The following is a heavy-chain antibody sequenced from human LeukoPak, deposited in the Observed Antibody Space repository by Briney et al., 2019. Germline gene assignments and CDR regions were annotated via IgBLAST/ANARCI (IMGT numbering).Heavy chain of an antibody. V-gene: IGHV4-34*01. Sequence: SENLSLNRAVYGGGFMGYYWSLVRQPPGKGLEGVGGINYSGSTNYNPSLKSRVTISVDTSKNQFSLKLSSVTAADTAVYYCARGRGYYYGSGRSTNWFDPWGQGTLVTVSS. CDR2: INYSGST. J-gene: IGHJ5*02. D-gene: IGHD3-10*01. CDR3: ARGRGYYYGSGRSTNWFDP. CDR1: GGGFMGYY.